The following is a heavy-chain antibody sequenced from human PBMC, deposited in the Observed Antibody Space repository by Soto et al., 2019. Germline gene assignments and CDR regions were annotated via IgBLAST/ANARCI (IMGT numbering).Heavy chain of an antibody. CDR3: ASLDSSGYYRNWFDP. V-gene: IGHV4-30-4*01. J-gene: IGHJ5*02. CDR2: IYYSGST. D-gene: IGHD3-22*01. CDR1: GGSISSGDYY. Sequence: QVQLQESGPGLVKPSQTLSLTCTVSGGSISSGDYYWSWIRQPPGNGLEWIGYIYYSGSTYYNPSLKSRVTISVDTSKNQFSLKLSSVTAADTAVYYCASLDSSGYYRNWFDPWGQGTLVTVSS.